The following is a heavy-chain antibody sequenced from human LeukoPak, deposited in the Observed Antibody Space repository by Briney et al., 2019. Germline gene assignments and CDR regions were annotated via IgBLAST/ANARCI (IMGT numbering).Heavy chain of an antibody. D-gene: IGHD2-21*01. CDR1: GFTVSSNY. J-gene: IGHJ2*01. V-gene: IGHV3-53*01. CDR3: ARAHGDWYFDL. Sequence: GGSLRLSCAASGFTVSSNYMSWVRQAAGKGLEWVSVIYSGGSTYYADSVKGRFTISRDNSKNTLYLQMNSLRVEDTAVYYCARAHGDWYFDLWGRGTLVTVSS. CDR2: IYSGGST.